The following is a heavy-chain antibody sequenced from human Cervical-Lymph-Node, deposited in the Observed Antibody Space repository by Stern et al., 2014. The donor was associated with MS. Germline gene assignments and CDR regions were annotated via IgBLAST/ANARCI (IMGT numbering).Heavy chain of an antibody. J-gene: IGHJ5*02. D-gene: IGHD2/OR15-2a*01. V-gene: IGHV4-31*03. CDR2: IYSTGST. CDR3: ARNSPFDP. CDR1: GGSIISGGHL. Sequence: QVQLVQSGPGLVKPSQTLSLTCSVSGGSIISGGHLWSWIRQPPGEGLEWIGYIYSTGSTYYNPSLRSRVAISLDPSQNLFSLSLTSVTAADTAVYYCARNSPFDPWGQGTLVTVSS.